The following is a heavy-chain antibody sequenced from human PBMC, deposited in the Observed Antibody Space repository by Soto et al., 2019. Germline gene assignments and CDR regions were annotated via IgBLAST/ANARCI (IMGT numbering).Heavy chain of an antibody. Sequence: QVRLVESGGGVVQPGRSQRLSCTASGFSFSSYAMYWFRQPPGKGLVWVAVISHDGINKHYADSVKGRVTVSRDNSNHSLDLQLNSLRGEDTAMYYCARDMYSSDYFVKWFEPWGQGTLVTVSS. CDR1: GFSFSSYA. D-gene: IGHD6-19*01. CDR2: ISHDGINK. V-gene: IGHV3-30-3*01. J-gene: IGHJ5*02. CDR3: ARDMYSSDYFVKWFEP.